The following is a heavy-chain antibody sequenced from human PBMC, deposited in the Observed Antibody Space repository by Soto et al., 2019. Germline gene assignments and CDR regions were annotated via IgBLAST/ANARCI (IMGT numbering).Heavy chain of an antibody. CDR1: GGSISSGGYY. CDR3: AASCVGCGGFNYYGMDV. CDR2: IYYSGTT. V-gene: IGHV4-31*03. D-gene: IGHD2-21*01. Sequence: QVQLQESGPGLVKPSQTLSLTCTVSGGSISSGGYYWNWIRQHPGKGLEWIGYIYYSGTTYYNPSLKRRVTISVDTSKNQCSLKLSSVTAADTAVYYCAASCVGCGGFNYYGMDVWGQGTTVTVSS. J-gene: IGHJ6*02.